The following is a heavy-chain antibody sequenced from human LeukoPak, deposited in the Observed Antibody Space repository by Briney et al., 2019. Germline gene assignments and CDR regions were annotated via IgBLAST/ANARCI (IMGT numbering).Heavy chain of an antibody. CDR1: GFTFTSST. V-gene: IGHV1-58*02. D-gene: IGHD3-10*01. CDR2: IVVGSGNT. Sequence: SVRVSCKASGFTFTSSTIQWVRQARGQRLEWIGWIVVGSGNTNYAQKFQERVIITRDMSTTTVYMELSSLRSEDTAVYYCAGTPWFGELTLDYWGQGTLVTVSS. CDR3: AGTPWFGELTLDY. J-gene: IGHJ4*02.